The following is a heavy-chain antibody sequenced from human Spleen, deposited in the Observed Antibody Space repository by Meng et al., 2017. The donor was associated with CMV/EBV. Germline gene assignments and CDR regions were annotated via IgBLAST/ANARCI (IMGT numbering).Heavy chain of an antibody. D-gene: IGHD2-2*01. CDR3: ARVAAMPHYFDY. CDR2: IRVYNGDT. Sequence: ASVKVSCKASGYTFTSYGINWVRQAPGQGLEWMGWIRVYNGDTKYAQKFQDRFTMTTDTSTSTAYMELRSLRSEDTAVYYCARVAAMPHYFDYWGQGTLVTVSS. CDR1: GYTFTSYG. J-gene: IGHJ4*02. V-gene: IGHV1-18*01.